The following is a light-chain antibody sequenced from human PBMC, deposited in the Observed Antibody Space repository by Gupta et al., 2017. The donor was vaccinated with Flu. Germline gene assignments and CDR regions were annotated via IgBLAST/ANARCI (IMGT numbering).Light chain of an antibody. J-gene: IGLJ3*02. CDR1: SPIITGKT. CDR2: RND. CDR3: ATWDDSRNGRV. Sequence: QSVLPQAPSASVTPGQKVTISCSGHSPIITGKTVDWYQQLPGAAPNMVIYRNDQRPSGIPDRFSGSRSGASASLSISGLQAEDEAVYYCATWDDSRNGRVFGEGTKLTVL. V-gene: IGLV1-44*01.